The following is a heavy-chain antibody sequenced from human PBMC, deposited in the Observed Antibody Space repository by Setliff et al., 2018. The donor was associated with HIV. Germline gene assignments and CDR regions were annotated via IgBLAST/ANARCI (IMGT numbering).Heavy chain of an antibody. Sequence: PSETLSLTCTVSGGSISSHYWSWIRQPPGKGLEWIGSIYYSGSTNYNPSLKSRVTISVDTTKNQFPLKLSSVTAADTAVYYCAREEDYNFWSGYDWFDPWGQGTRVTVSS. V-gene: IGHV4-59*11. CDR2: IYYSGST. CDR3: AREEDYNFWSGYDWFDP. CDR1: GGSISSHY. J-gene: IGHJ5*02. D-gene: IGHD3-3*01.